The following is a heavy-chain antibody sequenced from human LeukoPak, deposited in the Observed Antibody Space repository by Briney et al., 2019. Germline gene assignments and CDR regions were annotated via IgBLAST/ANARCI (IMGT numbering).Heavy chain of an antibody. CDR2: ISAYNGNT. D-gene: IGHD3-3*01. J-gene: IGHJ4*02. CDR1: GYTFTSYG. V-gene: IGHV1-18*01. CDR3: ARTYYDFWSGYYTEYFDY. Sequence: ASVKVSCTASGYTFTSYGISWVRQAPGQGLEWMGWISAYNGNTNYAQKLQGRVTMTTDTSTSTAYMELRSLRSDDTAVYYCARTYYDFWSGYYTEYFDYWGQGTLVTVSS.